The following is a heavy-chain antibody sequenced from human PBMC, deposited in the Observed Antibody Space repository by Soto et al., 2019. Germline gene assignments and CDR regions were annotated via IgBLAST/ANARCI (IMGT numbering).Heavy chain of an antibody. CDR3: ARGGRGYQNTYGMDV. J-gene: IGHJ6*02. Sequence: QVQLQESGPGLVKPSQTLSLTCTVSGGSISSGDYYWSWIRQPPGKGLEWIGYIYYSGSTYYNPSLKSRVTISVDTSKNQFSLKLSSVTAADTAVYYCARGGRGYQNTYGMDVWGQGTTVTVSS. V-gene: IGHV4-30-4*01. CDR2: IYYSGST. D-gene: IGHD3-10*01. CDR1: GGSISSGDYY.